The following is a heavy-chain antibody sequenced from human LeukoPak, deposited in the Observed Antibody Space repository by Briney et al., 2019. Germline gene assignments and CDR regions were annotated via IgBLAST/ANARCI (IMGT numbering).Heavy chain of an antibody. J-gene: IGHJ5*02. Sequence: ASVKVSCKTSGYTFTSYGMHWVRQAPGQRPEWMGWINAGNGNTKYSQKFQDRVTITRDTSASTAYMELSRLRSDDTAVYYCARTVHHSSGYYFSNWFDPWGQGTLVTVSS. CDR3: ARTVHHSSGYYFSNWFDP. CDR1: GYTFTSYG. V-gene: IGHV1-3*01. D-gene: IGHD3-22*01. CDR2: INAGNGNT.